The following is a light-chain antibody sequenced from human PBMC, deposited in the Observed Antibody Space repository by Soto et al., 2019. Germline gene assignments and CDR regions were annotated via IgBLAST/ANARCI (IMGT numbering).Light chain of an antibody. J-gene: IGLJ2*01. V-gene: IGLV6-57*04. Sequence: NFMLTQPHSVSESPGKTVTISCTRSSGSIASNYVQWYQQRPGSAPTTVIYEDNQRPSGVPDRFSGSIDSSSNSASLTISGLTTEYEADYYCQSYDSSNVVFGGGTKLTVL. CDR3: QSYDSSNVV. CDR1: SGSIASNY. CDR2: EDN.